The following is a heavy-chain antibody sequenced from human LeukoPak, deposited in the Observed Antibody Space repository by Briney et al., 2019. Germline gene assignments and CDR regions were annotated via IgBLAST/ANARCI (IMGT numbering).Heavy chain of an antibody. CDR3: ASTIAVAPWAFDY. V-gene: IGHV4-59*01. J-gene: IGHJ4*02. D-gene: IGHD6-19*01. CDR2: IYYSGST. CDR1: GGSISSYYY. Sequence: SETLSLTCTVSGGSISSYYYWSWIRQPPGKGLEWIGYIYYSGSTNYNPSLKSRVTISVDTSKNQFSLKLSSVTAADTAVYYCASTIAVAPWAFDYWGQGTLVTVSS.